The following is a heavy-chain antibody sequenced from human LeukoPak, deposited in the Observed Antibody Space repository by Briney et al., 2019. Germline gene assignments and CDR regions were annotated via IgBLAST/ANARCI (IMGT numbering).Heavy chain of an antibody. J-gene: IGHJ5*02. Sequence: SETLSLTCAVYGGSFSGYYWSWIRQPPGKGLEWIGEINHSGSTNYNPSLKSRVTISVDTSKNQFSLKLCSVTAADTAVYYCARAGKGLGYCSGGSCYDWFDPWGQGTLVTVSS. CDR1: GGSFSGYY. D-gene: IGHD2-15*01. CDR2: INHSGST. V-gene: IGHV4-34*01. CDR3: ARAGKGLGYCSGGSCYDWFDP.